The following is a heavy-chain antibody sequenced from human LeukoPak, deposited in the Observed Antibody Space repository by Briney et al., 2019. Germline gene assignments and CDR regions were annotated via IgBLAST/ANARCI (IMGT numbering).Heavy chain of an antibody. V-gene: IGHV3-23*01. CDR1: GFSFGNYA. J-gene: IGHJ3*01. CDR3: AKATTVVTLDDAFDL. CDR2: ISGSGVVT. D-gene: IGHD4-23*01. Sequence: GGSLRPSCAASGFSFGNYAMSWVRQAPGKGLEWVSVISGSGVVTFYADSVQGRFTISRDSSKSTFYLQMNSLRAEDTAVYYCAKATTVVTLDDAFDLWGQGTLVTVSS.